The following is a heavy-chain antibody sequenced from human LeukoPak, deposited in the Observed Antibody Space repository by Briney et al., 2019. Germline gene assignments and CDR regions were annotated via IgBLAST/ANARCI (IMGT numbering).Heavy chain of an antibody. Sequence: GESLKISGKGSGYSFTNFWISWVRQMPGKGLEWMGTIDPSDSYTNYSPSFQGHVTISADKSISTAYLQWSSLKASDTAIYYCARLSGVLIDYWGQGTLVTVSS. V-gene: IGHV5-10-1*01. CDR3: ARLSGVLIDY. CDR2: IDPSDSYT. D-gene: IGHD2-15*01. J-gene: IGHJ4*02. CDR1: GYSFTNFW.